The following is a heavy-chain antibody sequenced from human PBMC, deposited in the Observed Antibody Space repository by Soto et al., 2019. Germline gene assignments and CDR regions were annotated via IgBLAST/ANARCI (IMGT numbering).Heavy chain of an antibody. Sequence: GGSLRLSCAASGFTFSSYAMSWVRQAPGKGLECGSAISGSGGSTYYANSMKGRFTISRDNSKNTLYLQMNSLRAEDTAVYYYAKERGIVATIRVDYWGQGTVVTVSS. J-gene: IGHJ4*02. CDR3: AKERGIVATIRVDY. CDR2: ISGSGGST. V-gene: IGHV3-23*01. D-gene: IGHD5-12*01. CDR1: GFTFSSYA.